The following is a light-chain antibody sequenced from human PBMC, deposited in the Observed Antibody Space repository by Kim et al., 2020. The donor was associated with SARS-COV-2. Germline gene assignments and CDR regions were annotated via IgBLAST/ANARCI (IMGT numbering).Light chain of an antibody. V-gene: IGLV2-11*01. CDR2: EVN. CDR1: SSDVGGFNY. J-gene: IGLJ1*01. CDR3: CSYAGSQTYV. Sequence: GQSVTISCTGTSSDVGGFNYVSWYQHYPGKAPKVMIYEVNKRPSGVPDRFSGSKSGNTASLTISGLQAEDEAEYYCCSYAGSQTYVFGTGTKVTVL.